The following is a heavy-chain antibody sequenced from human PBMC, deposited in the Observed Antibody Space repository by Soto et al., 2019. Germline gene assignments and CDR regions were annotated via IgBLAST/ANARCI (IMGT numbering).Heavy chain of an antibody. Sequence: SETLSLTCAVYGGSFSGYYWSWIRQPPGKGLEWIGEINHSGSTNYNPSLKSRVTISVDTSKNQFSLKLSSVTAADTAVYYCARGRYFDWLLDFWGQGTLVTVSS. CDR2: INHSGST. CDR3: ARGRYFDWLLDF. V-gene: IGHV4-34*01. CDR1: GGSFSGYY. D-gene: IGHD3-9*01. J-gene: IGHJ4*02.